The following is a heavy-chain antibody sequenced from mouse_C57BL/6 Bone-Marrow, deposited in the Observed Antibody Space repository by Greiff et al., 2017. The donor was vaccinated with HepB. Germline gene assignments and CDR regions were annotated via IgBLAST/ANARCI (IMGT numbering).Heavy chain of an antibody. CDR2: IDPSDSDT. CDR3: ARWNYYGSRYDDY. J-gene: IGHJ2*01. V-gene: IGHV1-52*01. D-gene: IGHD1-1*01. Sequence: QVQLQQSGAELVRPGSSVKLSCTASGYTFTSYWMHWVKQRPIQGLEWIGNIDPSDSDTHYNQKFKDKATLTVDKSSSTAYMQLSSLTSEDSAVYYCARWNYYGSRYDDYWGQGTTLTVSS. CDR1: GYTFTSYW.